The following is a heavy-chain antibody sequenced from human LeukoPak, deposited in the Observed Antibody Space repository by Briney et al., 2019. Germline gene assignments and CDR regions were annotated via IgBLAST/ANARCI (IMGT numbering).Heavy chain of an antibody. CDR2: IYYSGST. Sequence: NPSETLSLTCTVSGGSISSYYWSWIRQPPGKGLEWIGYIYYSGSTNYNPSLKSRVTISVDTSKNQFSLKLSSVTAADTAVYYCARDRGRINASPSYGMDVWGQGTTVTVSS. V-gene: IGHV4-59*01. CDR1: GGSISSYY. J-gene: IGHJ6*02. CDR3: ARDRGRINASPSYGMDV. D-gene: IGHD3-10*01.